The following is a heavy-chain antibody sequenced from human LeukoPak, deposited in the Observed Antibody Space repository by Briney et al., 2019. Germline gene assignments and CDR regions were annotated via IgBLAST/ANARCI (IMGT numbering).Heavy chain of an antibody. Sequence: ASVKVSCKASGYTFTSYDINWVRQATGQGLEWMGWMNPNSGNTGYAQKFQGRVTMTRNTSISTAYMELSSLRSEDTAVYYCARGADDSSGYYAWFDPWGQGTLVTVSS. D-gene: IGHD3-22*01. CDR2: MNPNSGNT. CDR3: ARGADDSSGYYAWFDP. V-gene: IGHV1-8*01. J-gene: IGHJ5*02. CDR1: GYTFTSYD.